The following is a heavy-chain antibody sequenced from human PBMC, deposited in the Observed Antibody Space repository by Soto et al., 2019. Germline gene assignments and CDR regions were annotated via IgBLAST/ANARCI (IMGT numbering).Heavy chain of an antibody. CDR1: GCTFTSYA. D-gene: IGHD1-26*01. V-gene: IGHV1-3*01. CDR2: INAGNGNT. Sequence: ASVKVSCKASGCTFTSYAMHSVRQAPGQRLEGMGWINAGNGNTKYSQKFQGRVTITRDTSASTAYMELSSLRSEDTAVYYCARGPLDSELDYWGQGTLVTVSS. CDR3: ARGPLDSELDY. J-gene: IGHJ4*02.